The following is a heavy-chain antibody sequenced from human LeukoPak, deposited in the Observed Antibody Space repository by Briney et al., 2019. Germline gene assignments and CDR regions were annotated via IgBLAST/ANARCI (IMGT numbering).Heavy chain of an antibody. CDR2: ISPSGGIT. V-gene: IGHV3-23*01. CDR1: GFTFSTYG. D-gene: IGHD6-19*01. Sequence: GGSLRLSCAASGFTFSTYGMNWVRQAPGKGLQWVSGISPSGGITYYTDSVKGRFTISRDNSKHTVSLQMHSLRGEDTAVYYCAKDKKEQWLVGPHFDYWGQGTLVTVSS. J-gene: IGHJ4*02. CDR3: AKDKKEQWLVGPHFDY.